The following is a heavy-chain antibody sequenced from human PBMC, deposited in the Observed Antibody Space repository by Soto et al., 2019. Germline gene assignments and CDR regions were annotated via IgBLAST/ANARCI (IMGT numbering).Heavy chain of an antibody. V-gene: IGHV3-23*01. J-gene: IGHJ4*02. CDR3: AKDRNYYGSGSYYSTVFYY. Sequence: RGSLRLSCAASGFTFSSYAMSWGRQAPGKVLEWVSAISGSGGSTCYADSVKGRFTISRDNYKNTLYLQMNSLRAEDTAVYYCAKDRNYYGSGSYYSTVFYYWGQGTLVTVSS. CDR2: ISGSGGST. CDR1: GFTFSSYA. D-gene: IGHD3-10*01.